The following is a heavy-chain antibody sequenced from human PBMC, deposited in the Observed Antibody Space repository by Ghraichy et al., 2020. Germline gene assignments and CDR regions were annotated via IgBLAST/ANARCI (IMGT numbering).Heavy chain of an antibody. CDR2: ISVSGGSA. V-gene: IGHV3-23*01. D-gene: IGHD1-26*01. CDR3: ASAPPLGTLYSGTYMDY. J-gene: IGHJ4*02. Sequence: GGSLRLSCTASGFTFSTYAMTWVRQAPGKGLEWVSSISVSGGSAYYADSVKGRLTISRDNSKNTLYLQMNSLRAEDTAMYYCASAPPLGTLYSGTYMDYWGQGTLVTVSS. CDR1: GFTFSTYA.